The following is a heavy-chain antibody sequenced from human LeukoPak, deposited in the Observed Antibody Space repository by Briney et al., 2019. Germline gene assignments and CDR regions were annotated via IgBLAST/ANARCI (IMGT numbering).Heavy chain of an antibody. Sequence: GGSLRLSCAASGFSFSTYGMHWVRQAPGKGLEWVAVIWYDGNNKYYADSVKGRFTISRDNSKNTLFLQMNSLRAEDSAVYYCARAPPYCSGGACYLDYWGQGTLVTVSS. CDR2: IWYDGNNK. CDR1: GFSFSTYG. D-gene: IGHD2-15*01. V-gene: IGHV3-33*01. CDR3: ARAPPYCSGGACYLDY. J-gene: IGHJ4*02.